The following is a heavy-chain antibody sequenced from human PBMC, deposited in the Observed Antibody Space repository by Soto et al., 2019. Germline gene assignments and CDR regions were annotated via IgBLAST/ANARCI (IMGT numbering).Heavy chain of an antibody. CDR3: ARVEIIKLGISYYSVMDV. V-gene: IGHV1-8*01. Sequence: ASVKVSCKASGYTFTSYEINWLRQATGQGRVWMGWMNAKRGNTGYTQKFQGRVTMTRNTSISTAYMELSSLRSEDTAVYYCARVEIIKLGISYYSVMDVWGQGTTVTVS. CDR1: GYTFTSYE. D-gene: IGHD7-27*01. J-gene: IGHJ6*02. CDR2: MNAKRGNT.